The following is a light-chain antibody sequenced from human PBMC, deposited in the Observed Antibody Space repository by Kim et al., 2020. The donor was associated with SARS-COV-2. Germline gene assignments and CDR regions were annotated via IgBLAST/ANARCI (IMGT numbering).Light chain of an antibody. J-gene: IGKJ1*01. V-gene: IGKV1-27*01. CDR2: DAS. CDR3: QQRNGFPWT. CDR1: QGISNY. Sequence: DILLTQSPASLSASLGDRVTLTCRASQGISNYLAWYQQKPGKVPKLLIYDASDLGSGVPSRFSGSGSGTDFTLTITSLQPEDVAVYYCQQRNGFPWTFGQGTKVDIK.